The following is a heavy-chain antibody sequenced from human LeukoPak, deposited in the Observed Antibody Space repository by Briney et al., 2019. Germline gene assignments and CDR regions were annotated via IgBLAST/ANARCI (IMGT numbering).Heavy chain of an antibody. Sequence: SETLSLTCTVSGGSISSSSYYWGWIRQPPGKGLEWIGSIYYSGSTYYNPSLKSRVTISVDTSKNQFSLKLSSVTAADTAVYYCARGTTVTSGVDYWGQGTLVTVSS. D-gene: IGHD4-17*01. CDR3: ARGTTVTSGVDY. V-gene: IGHV4-39*07. CDR2: IYYSGST. CDR1: GGSISSSSYY. J-gene: IGHJ4*02.